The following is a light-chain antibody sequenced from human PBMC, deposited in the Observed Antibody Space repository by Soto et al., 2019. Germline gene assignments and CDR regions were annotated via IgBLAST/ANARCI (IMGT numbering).Light chain of an antibody. Sequence: EIVLTQSPGTLSLSPGERATVSCRASQSVSSRYLAWYQQKPGQAPRLLISGASSRATGIPDRFSGSGSGTDFTLTINRLEPEDFAVYSCQQYGGSPPLTFGGGTRVEIK. J-gene: IGKJ4*01. CDR3: QQYGGSPPLT. V-gene: IGKV3-20*01. CDR2: GAS. CDR1: QSVSSRY.